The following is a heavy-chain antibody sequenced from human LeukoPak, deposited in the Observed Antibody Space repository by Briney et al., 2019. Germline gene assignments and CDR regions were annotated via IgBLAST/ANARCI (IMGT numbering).Heavy chain of an antibody. CDR1: GFTFSDSA. CDR2: IRSKTNNYAT. CDR3: ARHYGGYSSSTD. J-gene: IGHJ4*02. Sequence: GGFLRLSCAASGFTFSDSAMHWVRQASGKGLEWVGRIRSKTNNYATAYGASVKGRFTISRDDSKNMAYLQMNSLKTEDTAVYYCARHYGGYSSSTDWGQGTLVTVSS. D-gene: IGHD6-13*01. V-gene: IGHV3-73*01.